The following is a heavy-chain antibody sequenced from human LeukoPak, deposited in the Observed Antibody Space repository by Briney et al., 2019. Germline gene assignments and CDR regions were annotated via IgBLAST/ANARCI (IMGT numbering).Heavy chain of an antibody. J-gene: IGHJ5*02. CDR2: ISGSGGST. Sequence: GGSLRLSCAASGFTFSSYAMSWVRQAPGKGLEWVSAISGSGGSTYYADSVKGRFTISRDNSKNTLYLQMNSLRAEDTAVYYCATKGRGSTIFGVVIKNWFDPWGQGTLVTVSS. V-gene: IGHV3-23*01. CDR3: ATKGRGSTIFGVVIKNWFDP. D-gene: IGHD3-3*01. CDR1: GFTFSSYA.